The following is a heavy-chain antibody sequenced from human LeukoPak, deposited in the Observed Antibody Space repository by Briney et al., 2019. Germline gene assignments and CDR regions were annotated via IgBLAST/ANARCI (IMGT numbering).Heavy chain of an antibody. CDR3: AKDGYYDFWSGYYEDY. D-gene: IGHD3-3*01. CDR1: GFTFSSYG. CDR2: IRYDGSNK. J-gene: IGHJ4*02. Sequence: GGSLRLSCAASGFTFSSYGMHWVRQAPGKGLEWVAYIRYDGSNKYYADSVKGRFTISRDNSKNTLYLQMNSLRAEDTAVYYCAKDGYYDFWSGYYEDYWGQGTLVTVSS. V-gene: IGHV3-30*02.